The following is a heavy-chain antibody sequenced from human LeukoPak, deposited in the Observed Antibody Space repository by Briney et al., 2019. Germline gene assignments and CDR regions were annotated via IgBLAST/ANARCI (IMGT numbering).Heavy chain of an antibody. V-gene: IGHV3-48*04. Sequence: GSLRLSCAASGFTFSSYSMNWVRQAPGKGLEWVSYISSSSSTIYYADSVKGRFTISRDNAKNSLYLQMNSLRAEDTAVYYCARVIRGGDGYSDWGQGTLVTVSS. CDR3: ARVIRGGDGYSD. CDR2: ISSSSSTI. D-gene: IGHD5-24*01. CDR1: GFTFSSYS. J-gene: IGHJ4*02.